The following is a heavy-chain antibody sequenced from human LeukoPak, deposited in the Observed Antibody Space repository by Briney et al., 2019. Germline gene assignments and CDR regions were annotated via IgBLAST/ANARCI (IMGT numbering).Heavy chain of an antibody. CDR1: GFTFSSYG. D-gene: IGHD3-10*01. CDR2: ISYDGSNK. CDR3: AKNYYGSGEGMDV. Sequence: PGGSLRLSCAASGFTFSSYGMHWVRQAPGKGLEWVAVISYDGSNKYYADSVKGRFTISRDNSKNTLYLQMNSLRAEDTAVYYCAKNYYGSGEGMDVWGKGTTVTASS. J-gene: IGHJ6*04. V-gene: IGHV3-30*18.